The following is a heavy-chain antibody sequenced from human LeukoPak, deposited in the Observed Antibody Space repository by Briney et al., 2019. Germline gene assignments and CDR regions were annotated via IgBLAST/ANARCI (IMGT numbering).Heavy chain of an antibody. CDR1: GFTFSTYW. D-gene: IGHD3-10*01. CDR3: ARGNYHGVDV. V-gene: IGHV3-74*01. Sequence: PGGSLRLSCAASGFTFSTYWMHWVRQAPGKGLVWVSSINSDASRTSHADSVKGRFTISRDNAKNTLYLQLNSLRAEDTAVYYCARGNYHGVDVWGQGTTVTVSS. J-gene: IGHJ6*02. CDR2: INSDASRT.